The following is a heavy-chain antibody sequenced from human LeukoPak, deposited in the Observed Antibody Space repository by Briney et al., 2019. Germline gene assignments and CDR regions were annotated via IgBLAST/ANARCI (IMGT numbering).Heavy chain of an antibody. Sequence: GESLKISRKGSGYSFTSYWIGWVRQMPGKGLEWMGIIYPGDSDTRYSPSFQGQVTISADKSISTAYLQWSSLKASDTAMYYCARRQILGYCSSTSCYGNWFDPWGQGTLVTVSS. CDR1: GYSFTSYW. CDR3: ARRQILGYCSSTSCYGNWFDP. CDR2: IYPGDSDT. V-gene: IGHV5-51*01. D-gene: IGHD2-2*01. J-gene: IGHJ5*02.